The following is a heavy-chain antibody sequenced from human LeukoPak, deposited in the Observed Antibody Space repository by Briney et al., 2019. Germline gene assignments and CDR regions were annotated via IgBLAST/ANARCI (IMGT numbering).Heavy chain of an antibody. Sequence: SETLSLTCTVSGGSISSNNWYWGWIRQPPGKGLEWLGSIYYSGSTYYNPSLKSRVTISVDTSRNQFSLKLSSVTAADTAVYFCARLSPWEFTYYYYYMDVWGKGTTVTVSS. V-gene: IGHV4-39*01. J-gene: IGHJ6*03. CDR2: IYYSGST. CDR3: ARLSPWEFTYYYYYMDV. CDR1: GGSISSNNWY. D-gene: IGHD3-10*01.